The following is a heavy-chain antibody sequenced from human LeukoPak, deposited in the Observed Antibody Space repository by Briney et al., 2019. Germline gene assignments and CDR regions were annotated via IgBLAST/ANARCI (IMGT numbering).Heavy chain of an antibody. V-gene: IGHV4-34*01. CDR2: INRSGST. J-gene: IGHJ4*02. CDR3: ARERGYCSGGSCYADY. D-gene: IGHD2-15*01. CDR1: GGSFSGYY. Sequence: SETLSLTCAVYGGSFSGYYWSWIRQPPGKGLEWIGEINRSGSTNYNPSLKSRVTISVDTSKNQFSLKLSSVTAADTAVYYCARERGYCSGGSCYADYWGQGTLVTVSS.